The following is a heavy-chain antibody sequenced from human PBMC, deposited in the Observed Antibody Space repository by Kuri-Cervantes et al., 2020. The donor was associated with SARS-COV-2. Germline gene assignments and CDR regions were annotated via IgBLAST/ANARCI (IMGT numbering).Heavy chain of an antibody. D-gene: IGHD3-10*01. J-gene: IGHJ4*02. V-gene: IGHV4-38-2*01. CDR1: GYSISSGYY. Sequence: SQTLSLTCAVSGYSISSGYYWGWIRQPPGKGLEWIGSIYHSGSTYYNPSLKSRVTISVDTSKNQFSLKLSSVTAADTAMYYCARGETGLGNDYWGQGTLVTVSS. CDR3: ARGETGLGNDY. CDR2: IYHSGST.